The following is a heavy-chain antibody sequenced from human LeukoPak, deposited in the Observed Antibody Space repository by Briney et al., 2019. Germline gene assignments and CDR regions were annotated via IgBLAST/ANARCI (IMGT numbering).Heavy chain of an antibody. CDR1: GYTFTSYG. V-gene: IGHV1-18*01. J-gene: IGHJ6*03. CDR3: ARVIGSPPYYYYYYMDV. CDR2: ISAYNGNT. Sequence: ASVKVSCKASGYTFTSYGISWVRQAPGQGLEWMGWISAYNGNTNYGQKLQGRVTMATDTSTSTANMELRSLRSDDTAVYYCARVIGSPPYYYYYYMDVWGKGTTVTVSS. D-gene: IGHD3-10*01.